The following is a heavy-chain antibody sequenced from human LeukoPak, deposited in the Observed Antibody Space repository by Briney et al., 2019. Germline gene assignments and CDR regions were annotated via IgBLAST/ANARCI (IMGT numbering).Heavy chain of an antibody. CDR2: INHSGST. CDR3: AIHIVVVPAAKKKNWFDP. Sequence: SETLSLTCAVYGGSFSRYYWSWIRQPPGKGLEWIGEINHSGSTNYNPSLKSRVTISVDTSKNQFSLKLSSVTAADTAVYYCAIHIVVVPAAKKKNWFDPWGQGTLVTVSS. D-gene: IGHD2-2*01. V-gene: IGHV4-34*01. CDR1: GGSFSRYY. J-gene: IGHJ5*02.